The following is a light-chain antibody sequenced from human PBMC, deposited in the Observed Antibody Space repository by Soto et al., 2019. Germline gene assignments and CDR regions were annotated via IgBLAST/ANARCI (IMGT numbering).Light chain of an antibody. CDR3: QHYKDWPPLT. Sequence: ELLMTQSPLTLSVSPGEVATLSCRASQNINSNLAWYQQRPGQAPRVLIYGASSRASGIPDRFSGSGSGTDFTLTINRLEPDDFAVYYCQHYKDWPPLTFGVGTRVESK. V-gene: IGKV3D-15*01. CDR1: QNINSN. J-gene: IGKJ4*01. CDR2: GAS.